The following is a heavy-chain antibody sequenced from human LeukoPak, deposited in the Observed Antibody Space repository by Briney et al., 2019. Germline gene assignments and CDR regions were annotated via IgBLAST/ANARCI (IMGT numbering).Heavy chain of an antibody. CDR1: GGSISSGGYY. Sequence: PSETLSLTCTVSGGSISSGGYYWTWIRQHPGKGLEWIGYIYYSGSTYYNPSLKSRVTISVDTSKNQFSLKLSSVTAADTAVYYCARGRYDILTGHSLFDYWGQGTLVTVSS. CDR2: IYYSGST. J-gene: IGHJ4*02. CDR3: ARGRYDILTGHSLFDY. V-gene: IGHV4-31*03. D-gene: IGHD3-9*01.